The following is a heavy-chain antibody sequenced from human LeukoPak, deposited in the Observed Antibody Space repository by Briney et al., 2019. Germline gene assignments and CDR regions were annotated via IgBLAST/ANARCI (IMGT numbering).Heavy chain of an antibody. CDR3: ARHEWGAAAAHKFDY. J-gene: IGHJ4*02. D-gene: IGHD6-13*01. Sequence: PSETLSLTCTVSGGSISSYYWSWIRQPPGKGLEWIGYIYYSGSTNYNPSLKSRVTISVDTPKNQFSLKLSSVTAADTAVYYCARHEWGAAAAHKFDYWGQGTLVTVSS. CDR1: GGSISSYY. V-gene: IGHV4-59*08. CDR2: IYYSGST.